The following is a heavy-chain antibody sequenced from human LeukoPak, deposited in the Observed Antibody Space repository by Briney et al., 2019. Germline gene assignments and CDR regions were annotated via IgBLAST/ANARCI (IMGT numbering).Heavy chain of an antibody. V-gene: IGHV4-4*02. CDR3: ARDNSVEDTAWWFDP. D-gene: IGHD4-23*01. J-gene: IGHJ5*02. CDR1: GGSISSSNW. Sequence: SETLSLTCAVSGGSISSSNWWSWVRQPPGKGLEWIGEIYHSGSTNYNPSLKSRVTISVDNSKNQFSLKLNSVTAADTAFYYCARDNSVEDTAWWFDPWGQGTLVTVSS. CDR2: IYHSGST.